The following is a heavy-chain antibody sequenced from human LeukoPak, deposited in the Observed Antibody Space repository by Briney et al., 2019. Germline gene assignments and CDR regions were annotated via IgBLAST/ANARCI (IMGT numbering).Heavy chain of an antibody. J-gene: IGHJ6*02. D-gene: IGHD3-10*01. CDR1: GGSFTDYY. V-gene: IGHV4-34*01. CDR3: AIRTQQWFGRKYGMDV. Sequence: SETLSLTCAVYGGSFTDYYWSWIRQPPGKGLEWIREINHRGSTNYNSSLKSRVTISVDRSKNQFSLKLSSVTAADTAVYYCAIRTQQWFGRKYGMDVWGQGTTVTVSS. CDR2: INHRGST.